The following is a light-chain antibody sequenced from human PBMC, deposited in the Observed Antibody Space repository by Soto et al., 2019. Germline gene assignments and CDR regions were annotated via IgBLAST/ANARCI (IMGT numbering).Light chain of an antibody. J-gene: IGKJ1*01. Sequence: DIQMTQSPSTLSASVGDRVTITCRASQSISSWLAWYQQKPGKAPKLLIYDASSLESSVPSSFICSRSDTEFTRTTRGPQPDDFATNSCQQYNRYPWTFGQGAKV. CDR3: QQYNRYPWT. CDR2: DAS. CDR1: QSISSW. V-gene: IGKV1-5*01.